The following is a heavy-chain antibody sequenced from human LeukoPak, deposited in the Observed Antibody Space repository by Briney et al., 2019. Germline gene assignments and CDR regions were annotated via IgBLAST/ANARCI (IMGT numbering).Heavy chain of an antibody. CDR3: ATLDSYYDNSGRPLLPD. CDR2: FNREDAAP. CDR1: GYSVTELS. V-gene: IGHV1-24*01. J-gene: IGHJ4*02. D-gene: IGHD3-22*01. Sequence: ASVKVSCKVSGYSVTELSMHWVGQAPGLGLEGGGGFNREDAAPVYAQQFQGRVTMTEDTSTDTAYMELSSLRSEDTALYYCATLDSYYDNSGRPLLPDWGQGTLVTVSS.